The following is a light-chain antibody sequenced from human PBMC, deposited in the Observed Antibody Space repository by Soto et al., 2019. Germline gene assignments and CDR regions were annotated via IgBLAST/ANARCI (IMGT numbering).Light chain of an antibody. CDR1: QDIKSY. V-gene: IGKV1-39*01. CDR3: QQSFSVPT. J-gene: IGKJ4*02. CDR2: YAS. Sequence: IQMTQSPSSLSPSVGDTVTITCRAGQDIKSYLNWYQQKPGKAPKLLIYYASTLESGAPPRFSGSQSGTDFFLTITGLLPEDIATYYCQQSFSVPTFGRGTRVEVK.